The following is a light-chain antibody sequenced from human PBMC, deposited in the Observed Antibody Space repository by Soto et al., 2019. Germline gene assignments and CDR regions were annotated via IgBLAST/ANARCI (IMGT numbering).Light chain of an antibody. V-gene: IGKV3-15*01. Sequence: EIVMTQSPATLSVSPGERVTLSCRASLSVSSNLAWYQQKPGQAPRLLIYGASPRATGIPARFSGSGSGTEFTLTISSLQSEDLAVYYCQQYNNLPPWTFGQGTKVEIK. CDR2: GAS. CDR3: QQYNNLPPWT. CDR1: LSVSSN. J-gene: IGKJ1*01.